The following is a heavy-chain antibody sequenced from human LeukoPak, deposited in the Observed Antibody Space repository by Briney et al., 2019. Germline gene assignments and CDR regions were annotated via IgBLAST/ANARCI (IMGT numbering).Heavy chain of an antibody. J-gene: IGHJ4*02. Sequence: GGSLRLSCAVSGFTVSSNYMSWVRQAPGKGLEWVSIIDSGGSTYYADSVKDRFTISRDNSKNTLYLQMNSLRAEDTAVYYCAKDPEGSSTPVALDYWGQGTLVTVSS. CDR1: GFTVSSNY. V-gene: IGHV3-66*01. CDR3: AKDPEGSSTPVALDY. CDR2: IDSGGST. D-gene: IGHD2-2*01.